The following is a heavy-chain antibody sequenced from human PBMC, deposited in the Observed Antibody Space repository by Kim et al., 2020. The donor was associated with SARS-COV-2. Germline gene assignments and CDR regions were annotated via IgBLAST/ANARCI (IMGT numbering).Heavy chain of an antibody. V-gene: IGHV3-73*01. CDR3: TRPLCTTTTCYENWFDP. Sequence: GGSLRLSCAASGFSFSDSGICWVRQASGKGLEWVGRIRSKPNNYATAYAASVKGRFTISRDDSENTAYLQMNSLKTEDTAVYYCTRPLCTTTTCYENWFDPWGQGTLVTVSS. CDR1: GFSFSDSG. CDR2: IRSKPNNYAT. D-gene: IGHD2-2*01. J-gene: IGHJ5*02.